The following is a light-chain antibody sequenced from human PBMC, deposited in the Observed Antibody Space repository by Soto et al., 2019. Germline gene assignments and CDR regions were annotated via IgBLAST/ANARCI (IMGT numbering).Light chain of an antibody. Sequence: DIVLTQPPGTLSLSPGERATLSFGASQSLSDKLAWYQQKPGQAPRLLIYGASTRATGIPARFSGSGSGTEFTLTISSLQSEDFAVYYCQQYNKWPPITFGQGTRLEI. CDR2: GAS. CDR1: QSLSDK. J-gene: IGKJ5*01. V-gene: IGKV3-15*01. CDR3: QQYNKWPPIT.